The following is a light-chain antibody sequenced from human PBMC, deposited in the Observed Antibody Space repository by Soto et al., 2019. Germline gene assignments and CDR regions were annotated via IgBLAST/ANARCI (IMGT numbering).Light chain of an antibody. J-gene: IGKJ5*01. V-gene: IGKV1-6*01. CDR1: QGIRHG. CDR3: LQNRDYPLT. Sequence: AIQMTQSPSSLSASVGDRVTISSRASQGIRHGLAWYQQRPGKAPSLLIYDASTLKSVVPSRFSGSGAGTDFTLTISGLQPEDFTTYYCLQNRDYPLTCGQGTRLEI. CDR2: DAS.